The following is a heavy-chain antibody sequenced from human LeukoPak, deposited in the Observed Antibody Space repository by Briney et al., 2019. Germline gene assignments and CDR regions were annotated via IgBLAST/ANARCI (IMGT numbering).Heavy chain of an antibody. D-gene: IGHD3-22*01. Sequence: ASVKVSCKASGYTFTSYGISWGRQAPGQGLEWMGWISAYNGNTNYAQKLQGRVTMTTDTSTSTTYMELRSLRSDDTAVYYCARDRASSGYYLGKYFDYWGQGTLVTVSS. CDR3: ARDRASSGYYLGKYFDY. CDR1: GYTFTSYG. V-gene: IGHV1-18*01. CDR2: ISAYNGNT. J-gene: IGHJ4*02.